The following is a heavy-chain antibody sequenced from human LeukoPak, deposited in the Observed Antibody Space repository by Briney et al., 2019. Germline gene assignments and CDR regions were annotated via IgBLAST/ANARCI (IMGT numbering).Heavy chain of an antibody. Sequence: GASVKVSCKVSGYTLTELSMHWVRQTPGKGLEWMGGFDPEDGETIYAQKFQGRVTMTEDTSTDTAYMELSSLRSEDTSVYYCATVDYGDYYYYMDVWGKGTTVTLSS. CDR1: GYTLTELS. CDR2: FDPEDGET. V-gene: IGHV1-24*01. D-gene: IGHD4-17*01. J-gene: IGHJ6*03. CDR3: ATVDYGDYYYYMDV.